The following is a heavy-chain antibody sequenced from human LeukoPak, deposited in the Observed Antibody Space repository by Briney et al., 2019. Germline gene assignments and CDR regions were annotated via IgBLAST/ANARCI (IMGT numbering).Heavy chain of an antibody. CDR2: IYTTGST. D-gene: IGHD6-13*01. V-gene: IGHV4-4*07. CDR1: GGSISSYY. Sequence: SEPLSLTFPVSGGSISSYYWSWIRPPAGKGLEWIGRIYTTGSTNYSPSLKSRVTMSVDTSKNQFSLKLTSVTAADTAVYYCARQQQLVRRDYYGMDVWGQGTTVTVSS. J-gene: IGHJ6*02. CDR3: ARQQQLVRRDYYGMDV.